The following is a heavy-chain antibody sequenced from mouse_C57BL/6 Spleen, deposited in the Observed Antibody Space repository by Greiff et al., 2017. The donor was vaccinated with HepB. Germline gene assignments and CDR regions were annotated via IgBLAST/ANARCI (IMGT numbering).Heavy chain of an antibody. CDR3: ARDSGSSYGGFAY. D-gene: IGHD1-1*01. J-gene: IGHJ3*01. CDR1: GFTFSSYA. V-gene: IGHV5-4*01. Sequence: EVHLVESGGGLVKPGGSLKLSCAASGFTFSSYAMSWVRQTPEKRLEWVATISDGGSYTYYPDNVKGRFTISRDNAKNNLYLQMSHLKSEDTAMYYCARDSGSSYGGFAYWGQGTLVTVSA. CDR2: ISDGGSYT.